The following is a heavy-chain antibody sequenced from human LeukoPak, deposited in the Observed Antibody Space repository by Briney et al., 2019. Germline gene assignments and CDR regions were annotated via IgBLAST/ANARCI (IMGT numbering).Heavy chain of an antibody. Sequence: ASETLSLTCTVSGGSISSYYWSWIRQPPGKGLEWVGYIYYSGSTNYNPSLKSRVTISVDTSKNQFSLKLSSVTAADTAVYYCARVGEARSRYFDWLSPIRFDPWGQGTLVTVSS. J-gene: IGHJ5*02. D-gene: IGHD3-9*01. V-gene: IGHV4-59*01. CDR3: ARVGEARSRYFDWLSPIRFDP. CDR1: GGSISSYY. CDR2: IYYSGST.